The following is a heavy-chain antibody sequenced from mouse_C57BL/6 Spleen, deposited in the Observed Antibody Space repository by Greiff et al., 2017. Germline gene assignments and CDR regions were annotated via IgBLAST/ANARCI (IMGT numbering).Heavy chain of an antibody. V-gene: IGHV3-6*01. D-gene: IGHD1-1*01. CDR1: GYSITSGYY. CDR3: ARDGDYYGSSYDY. CDR2: ISYDGSN. J-gene: IGHJ2*01. Sequence: EVKVEESGPGLVKPSQSLSLTCSVTGYSITSGYYWNWIRQFPGNKLEWMGYISYDGSNNYNPSLKNRISITRDTSKNQFFLKLNSVTTEDTATYYCARDGDYYGSSYDYWGQGTTLTVSS.